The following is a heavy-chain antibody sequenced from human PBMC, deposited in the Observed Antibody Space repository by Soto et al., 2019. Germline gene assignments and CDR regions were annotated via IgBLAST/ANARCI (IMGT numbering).Heavy chain of an antibody. V-gene: IGHV3-30*18. CDR1: GFTFSSYG. D-gene: IGHD6-6*01. CDR3: AKDQIRESSSSTTFDY. J-gene: IGHJ4*02. CDR2: ISYDGSNK. Sequence: GGSLRLSCAASGFTFSSYGMHWVRQAPGKGLEWVAVISYDGSNKYYADSVKGRFTISRDNSKNTLYLQMNSLRAEDTAVYYCAKDQIRESSSSTTFDYWGQGTLVTVSS.